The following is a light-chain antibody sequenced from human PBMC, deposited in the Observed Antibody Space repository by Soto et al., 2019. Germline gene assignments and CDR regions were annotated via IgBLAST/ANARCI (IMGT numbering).Light chain of an antibody. CDR1: QGISND. J-gene: IGKJ4*01. CDR3: LQHNSYPLT. V-gene: IGKV1-17*01. CDR2: AAS. Sequence: DVQMTQSPSSLSASVGDRVTFTCRARQGISNDLAWYQQKPTKAPKRLIYAASSLQSGVPSRFSGSGAGTEFTLTISSLQPEDFGTYYCLQHNSYPLTFAGGTTVEI.